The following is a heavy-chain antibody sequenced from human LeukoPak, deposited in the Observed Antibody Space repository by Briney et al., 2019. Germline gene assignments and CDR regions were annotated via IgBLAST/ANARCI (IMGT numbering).Heavy chain of an antibody. V-gene: IGHV1-69*05. J-gene: IGHJ6*03. CDR3: ARDRIGEDYMDV. CDR1: GGTFSSYA. Sequence: ASVKVSCKASGGTFSSYAISWVRQAPGQGLEWMGGIIPILGTANYAQKFQGRVTITTDESTSTAYMELSSLRSEDTAVYYCARDRIGEDYMDVWGKGTTVTVSS. D-gene: IGHD3-10*01. CDR2: IIPILGTA.